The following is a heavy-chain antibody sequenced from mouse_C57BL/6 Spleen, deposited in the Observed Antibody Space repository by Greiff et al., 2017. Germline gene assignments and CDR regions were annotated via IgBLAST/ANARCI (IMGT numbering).Heavy chain of an antibody. CDR2: IHPPDSDT. CDR1: GYTFTSYW. Sequence: LQQPGASVTVSCKASGYTFTSYWMHWVKQRPGQGLEWIGRIHPPDSDTHYNQKFKGKATLTVDKSSRPAYMQLSSLTSEVAAVYYCAIEGTGLYYWGQGTTLTVSS. CDR3: AIEGTGLYY. J-gene: IGHJ2*01. D-gene: IGHD4-1*01. V-gene: IGHV1-74*04.